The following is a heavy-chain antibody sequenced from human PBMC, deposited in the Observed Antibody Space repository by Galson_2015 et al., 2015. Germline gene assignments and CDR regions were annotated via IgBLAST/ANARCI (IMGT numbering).Heavy chain of an antibody. D-gene: IGHD5-12*01. J-gene: IGHJ1*01. CDR1: GFTFSTYW. Sequence: SLRLSCAASGFTFSTYWMHWVRQAPGKGLVWVSYVNNDGSSTIYADSVKGRVTISRDNAENTVYLQMNSLRAEDTAVYYCARGWLGALVYSGRGTLVTVSS. V-gene: IGHV3-74*01. CDR3: ARGWLGALVY. CDR2: VNNDGSST.